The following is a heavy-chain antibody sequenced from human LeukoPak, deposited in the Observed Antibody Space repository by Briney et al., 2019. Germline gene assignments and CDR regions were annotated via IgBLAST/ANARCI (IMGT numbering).Heavy chain of an antibody. CDR3: ARDARIAVATKNAFDI. V-gene: IGHV3-7*01. CDR2: IKQDGSEK. D-gene: IGHD6-19*01. J-gene: IGHJ3*02. CDR1: GFTFSSYW. Sequence: GGSLRLSCAASGFTFSSYWMSWVRQAPGKGLEWVANIKQDGSEKYYVDSVKGRFTISRDNAKNSLYLQMNSLRAEDTAVYYCARDARIAVATKNAFDIWGQGTMVTVSS.